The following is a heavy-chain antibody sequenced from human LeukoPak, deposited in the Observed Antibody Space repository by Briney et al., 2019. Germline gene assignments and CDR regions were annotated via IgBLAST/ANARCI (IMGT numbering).Heavy chain of an antibody. V-gene: IGHV1-69*02. CDR1: RGTFSSYT. D-gene: IGHD3-22*01. J-gene: IGHJ4*02. CDR3: ARTLRYRDYYDSSGYQGGLL. CDR2: IIPILGMA. Sequence: SVKVSCKASRGTFSSYTISWVRQSPGQGVEWMGRIIPILGMANYAQKFEGRVTITADKSTSTAYMELSSLRSEDTDVYYCARTLRYRDYYDSSGYQGGLLWGQGTLVTVSS.